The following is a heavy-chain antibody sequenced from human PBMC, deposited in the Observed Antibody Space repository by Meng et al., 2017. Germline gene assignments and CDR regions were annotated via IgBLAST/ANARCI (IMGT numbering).Heavy chain of an antibody. V-gene: IGHV3-11*04. Sequence: GESLKISCAASGFTFSDYYMSWIRQAPGKGLEWVSYISSSGSTKYYADSVKGRFTISRDNSKNTLYLQMNSLRAEDTAVYYCARAGIAVAADLDYWGQGTLVTVSS. D-gene: IGHD6-19*01. CDR2: ISSSGSTK. CDR3: ARAGIAVAADLDY. J-gene: IGHJ4*02. CDR1: GFTFSDYY.